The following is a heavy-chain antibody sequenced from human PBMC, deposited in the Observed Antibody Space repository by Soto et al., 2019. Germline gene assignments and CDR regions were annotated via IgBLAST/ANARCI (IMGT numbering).Heavy chain of an antibody. CDR2: IIPIFGTA. CDR3: ARAVGRYCSGGSCYSQYFQH. Sequence: QVQLVQSGAEVKKPGSSVKVSCKASGGTFSSYAISWVRQAPGQGLEWMGGIIPIFGTANYAQKFQGRVTITADEPTSTAYMELSSLRSEDTAVYYCARAVGRYCSGGSCYSQYFQHWGQGTLVTVSS. V-gene: IGHV1-69*01. CDR1: GGTFSSYA. D-gene: IGHD2-15*01. J-gene: IGHJ1*01.